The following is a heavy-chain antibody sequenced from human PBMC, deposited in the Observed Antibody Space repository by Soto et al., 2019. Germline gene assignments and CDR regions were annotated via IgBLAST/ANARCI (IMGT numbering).Heavy chain of an antibody. CDR2: ISNDGSNK. CDR3: AKGFRNYWAFDY. Sequence: QVHLVESGGGVVQHGRSLRLSCTASGFSFSTYGMHWVRQAPGKGLEWVAFISNDGSNKYYADSVKGRFTISRDNSKNTLYLQMNSLRAEDTAVYYCAKGFRNYWAFDYWGQGTLVTVSS. CDR1: GFSFSTYG. V-gene: IGHV3-30*18. J-gene: IGHJ4*02. D-gene: IGHD4-4*01.